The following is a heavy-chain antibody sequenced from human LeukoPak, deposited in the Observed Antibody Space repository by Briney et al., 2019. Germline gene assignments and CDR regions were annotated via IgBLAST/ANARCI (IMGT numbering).Heavy chain of an antibody. J-gene: IGHJ4*02. Sequence: SETLSLTCTVSSGSISTSNYYWGWVRQPPGKALEWIGNIFYSGSTYYSPSLKSRVTISVDTSKNQFSLKLSSVTAADTAIYYCAREIGYSYGRLDHWGQGTLVTVSS. D-gene: IGHD5-18*01. V-gene: IGHV4-39*07. CDR1: SGSISTSNYY. CDR2: IFYSGST. CDR3: AREIGYSYGRLDH.